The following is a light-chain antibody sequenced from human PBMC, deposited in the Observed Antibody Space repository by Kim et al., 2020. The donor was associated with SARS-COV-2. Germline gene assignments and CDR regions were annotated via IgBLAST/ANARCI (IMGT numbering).Light chain of an antibody. CDR2: DVT. CDR1: STDIGGYNY. J-gene: IGLJ1*01. V-gene: IGLV2-14*03. Sequence: QSALTQPASVSGSPGQSITISCTGTSTDIGGYNYVSWYQQHPGKAPELIIHDVTDRPSGISDRFSASKSGNTASLTISGLQAEDEADYYCSSYTSSSTLYVFGTGTKVTVL. CDR3: SSYTSSSTLYV.